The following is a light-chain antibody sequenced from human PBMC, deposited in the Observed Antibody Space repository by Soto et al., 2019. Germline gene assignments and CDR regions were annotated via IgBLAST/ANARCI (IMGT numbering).Light chain of an antibody. V-gene: IGKV3-20*01. CDR3: QQYSSSPLT. Sequence: EIVLTQSPGTLSLSPGERATLSCRASQSLSSTYSAWYQQKPGQAPRVLIYGASSRATGIPDRFSGSGSGTDFTLTITRLEPEDFAIYYCQQYSSSPLTFGGGTRVEIK. J-gene: IGKJ4*01. CDR2: GAS. CDR1: QSLSSTY.